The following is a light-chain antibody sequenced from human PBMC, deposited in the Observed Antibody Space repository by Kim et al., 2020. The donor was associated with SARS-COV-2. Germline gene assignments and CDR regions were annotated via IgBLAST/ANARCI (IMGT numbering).Light chain of an antibody. CDR1: SGHSNYA. V-gene: IGLV4-69*01. J-gene: IGLJ2*01. Sequence: QAVVTQSPSVSASLGASVKLTCTLTSGHSNYAIAWHQQQPEEGPRFLMKLNSDGSHTKGDGIPDRFSGSSSGAERYLTISRLQSEDEADYYCQSWAIDTQVFGGGTQLTVL. CDR3: QSWAIDTQV. CDR2: LNSDGSH.